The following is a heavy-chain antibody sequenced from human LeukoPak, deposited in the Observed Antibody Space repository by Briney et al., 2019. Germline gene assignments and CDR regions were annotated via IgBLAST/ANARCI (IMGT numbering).Heavy chain of an antibody. J-gene: IGHJ4*02. CDR3: ARGRDGYKDFDY. CDR2: IIPIFGTA. CDR1: GYIFTSYG. Sequence: ASVKVSCKASGYIFTSYGISWVRQAPGQGLEWMGGIIPIFGTANYAQKFQGRVTITADKSTSTAYMELSSLRSEDTAVYYCARGRDGYKDFDYWGQGTLVTVSS. V-gene: IGHV1-69*06. D-gene: IGHD5-24*01.